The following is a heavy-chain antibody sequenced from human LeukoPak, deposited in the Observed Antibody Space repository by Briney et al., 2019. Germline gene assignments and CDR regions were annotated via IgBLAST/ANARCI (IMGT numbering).Heavy chain of an antibody. Sequence: SETLSLTCTVSGDSVNSADYYWSWIRQSPGKGLEWIGNIYYRGTTDYKPSLKSRITISLDTSRNQFSLRVRSVTAADTAVYYCAREGITIFEQNYYYGVDVWGQGTTVIVSS. V-gene: IGHV4-30-4*01. CDR3: AREGITIFEQNYYYGVDV. CDR1: GDSVNSADYY. D-gene: IGHD3-3*01. J-gene: IGHJ6*02. CDR2: IYYRGTT.